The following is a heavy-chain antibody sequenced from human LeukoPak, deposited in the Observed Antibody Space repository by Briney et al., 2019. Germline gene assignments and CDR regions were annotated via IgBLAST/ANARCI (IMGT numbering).Heavy chain of an antibody. Sequence: GGSLRLSCAASGFTFSNYGMHWVRQAPGKGLEWVTFIRYDGSNKFYADSVKGRFTISRDNSKNALYLQMNSLRGEDSAVYYCATHTGYFDYWGQGTLVTVSS. CDR1: GFTFSNYG. V-gene: IGHV3-30*02. D-gene: IGHD4-17*01. J-gene: IGHJ4*02. CDR2: IRYDGSNK. CDR3: ATHTGYFDY.